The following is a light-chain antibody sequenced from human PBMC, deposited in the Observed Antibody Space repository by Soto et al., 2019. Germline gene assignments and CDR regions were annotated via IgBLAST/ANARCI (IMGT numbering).Light chain of an antibody. CDR3: QSYDTSLSGLL. J-gene: IGLJ3*02. CDR1: SSNIGAGYS. Sequence: QSVLTQPPSVSGAPGQGVTISCTGSSSNIGAGYSVHWYQQLPGTAPKLLIYDNNNRPSGVPDRFSGSKSGTSASLAITGLQAEDEADYYCQSYDTSLSGLLFGGGTKVTVL. CDR2: DNN. V-gene: IGLV1-40*01.